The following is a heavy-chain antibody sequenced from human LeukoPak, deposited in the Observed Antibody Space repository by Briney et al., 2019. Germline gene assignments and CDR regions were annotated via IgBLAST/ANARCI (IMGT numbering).Heavy chain of an antibody. CDR1: GGSFSGYY. Sequence: SETLSLTCAVYGGSFSGYYWSWIRQPPGKGLEWIGEINHSGSTNYNPSLKSRVTISVDTSKNQFSLKLNSVTAADTAVYYCARGHSYYDYVWGSYPFDYWGQGTLVTVSS. D-gene: IGHD3-16*02. J-gene: IGHJ4*02. V-gene: IGHV4-34*01. CDR3: ARGHSYYDYVWGSYPFDY. CDR2: INHSGST.